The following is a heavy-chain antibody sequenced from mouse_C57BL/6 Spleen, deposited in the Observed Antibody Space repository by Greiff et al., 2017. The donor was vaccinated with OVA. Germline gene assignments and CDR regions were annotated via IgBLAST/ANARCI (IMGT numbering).Heavy chain of an antibody. J-gene: IGHJ4*01. CDR1: GFTFNTYA. V-gene: IGHV10-3*01. D-gene: IGHD1-1*01. CDR3: VRDALYYYGYAMDY. CDR2: IRSKSSNYAT. Sequence: EVQLQQSGGGLVQPKGSLKLSCAASGFTFNTYAMHWVRQAPGKGLEWVARIRSKSSNYATYYADSVKDRFTISRDDSQSMLYLQMNNLKTEDTAMYYCVRDALYYYGYAMDYWGQGTSVTVSS.